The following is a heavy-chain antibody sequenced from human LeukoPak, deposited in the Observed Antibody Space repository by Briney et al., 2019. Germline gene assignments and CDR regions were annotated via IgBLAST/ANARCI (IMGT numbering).Heavy chain of an antibody. CDR1: GFTFNHYA. CDR2: VSENGDGT. V-gene: IGHV3-23*01. Sequence: PGGSLRLSCVSTGFTFNHYAMSWVRQAPGKGLEWVASVSENGDGTMYPDSVKGRFTISRDNSRKTVPLQVDSLRVEDAATYYCARGWTTFRHWGQGALVTVSS. J-gene: IGHJ4*02. D-gene: IGHD1-1*01. CDR3: ARGWTTFRH.